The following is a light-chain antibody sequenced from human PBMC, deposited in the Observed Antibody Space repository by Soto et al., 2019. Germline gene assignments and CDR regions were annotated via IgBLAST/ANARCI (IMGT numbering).Light chain of an antibody. CDR1: QSISTY. CDR2: AVS. CDR3: QQSDSLPYT. J-gene: IGKJ2*01. Sequence: DIQMTQSPSSLSASVGDRVTIACRASQSISTYLNWYQQKPGKAPEVLIYAVSSLQRGVPSRFSGSGSATDFTRTISSLQPEDFAAYYCQQSDSLPYTFGQGTKLEIK. V-gene: IGKV1-39*01.